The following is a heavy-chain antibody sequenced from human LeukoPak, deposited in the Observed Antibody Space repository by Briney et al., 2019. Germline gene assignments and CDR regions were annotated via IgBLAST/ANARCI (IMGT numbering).Heavy chain of an antibody. D-gene: IGHD3-22*01. CDR2: ISAYNGNT. CDR3: AREGSYYDSSGYDI. V-gene: IGHV1-18*01. CDR1: GYTFTSYG. Sequence: GASVKVSCKASGYTFTSYGISWVRQAPGQGLEWMGWISAYNGNTNYAQKLQGRVTMTTDTSTSTAYMEPRSLRSDDTAVYYCAREGSYYDSSGYDIWGQGTMVTVSS. J-gene: IGHJ3*02.